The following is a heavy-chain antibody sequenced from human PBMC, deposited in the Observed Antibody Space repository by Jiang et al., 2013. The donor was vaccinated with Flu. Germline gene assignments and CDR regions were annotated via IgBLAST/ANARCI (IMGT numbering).Heavy chain of an antibody. V-gene: IGHV6-1*01. CDR2: TYYRSKWYN. J-gene: IGHJ6*02. CDR3: ARGPYYYDSSGYSQTYYYYYYGMDV. CDR1: GDSVSSNSAA. Sequence: SQTLSLTCAISGDSVSSNSAAWNWIRQSPSRGLEWLGRTYYRSKWYNDYAVSVKSRITINPDTSKNQFSLQLNSVTPEDTAVYYCARGPYYYDSSGYSQTYYYYYYGMDVWGQGTTVTVSS. D-gene: IGHD3-22*01.